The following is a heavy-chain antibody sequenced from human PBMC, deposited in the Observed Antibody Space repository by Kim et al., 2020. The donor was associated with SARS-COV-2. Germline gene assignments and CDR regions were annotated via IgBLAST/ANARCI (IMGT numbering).Heavy chain of an antibody. CDR2: SSDSGGRT. Sequence: GGYLRLSCTASGFTFTSYAMTWVRQAPGKGLEWVSGSSDSGGRTYNGDSMRGRFTIFRDNSKSTLYRQLNSLRVEDTALYYCAKAGQRLVWGYFDYWGQGTLLTVSS. CDR3: AKAGQRLVWGYFDY. V-gene: IGHV3-23*01. J-gene: IGHJ4*02. D-gene: IGHD6-13*01. CDR1: GFTFTSYA.